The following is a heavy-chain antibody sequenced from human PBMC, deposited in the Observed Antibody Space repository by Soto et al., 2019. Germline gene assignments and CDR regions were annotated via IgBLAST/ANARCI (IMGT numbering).Heavy chain of an antibody. V-gene: IGHV4-59*01. CDR1: GGSISSYY. J-gene: IGHJ3*02. CDR2: IYYSGST. CDR3: ERSHGGNFDAFDI. Sequence: SETLSLTCTVSGGSISSYYWSWIRQPPGKGLEWIGYIYYSGSTNYNPSLKSRVTISVDTSKNQFSLKLSSVTAADTAVYYCERSHGGNFDAFDIWGQGTMVTVSS. D-gene: IGHD2-21*02.